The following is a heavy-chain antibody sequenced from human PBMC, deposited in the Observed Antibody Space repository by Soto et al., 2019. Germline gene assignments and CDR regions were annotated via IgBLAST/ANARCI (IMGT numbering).Heavy chain of an antibody. CDR3: ARPRSPHDAFDI. V-gene: IGHV4-59*01. J-gene: IGHJ3*02. Sequence: SENLSLTCTVSGGSISSYYWSWIRQPPGKGLEWMGHIYYSGSTNYNPSLKSRVTISVDTSKNQFSLKLSSVTAADTAVYYCARPRSPHDAFDIWGQGTTVAVSS. CDR2: IYYSGST. CDR1: GGSISSYY.